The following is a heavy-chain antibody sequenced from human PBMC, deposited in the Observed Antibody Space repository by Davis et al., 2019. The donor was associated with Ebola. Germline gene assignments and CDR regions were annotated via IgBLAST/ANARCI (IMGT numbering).Heavy chain of an antibody. Sequence: MPSETLSLTCTVSGGSISSSSYYWSWIRQPPGKGLEWIGEINHSGSTNYNPSLKSRVTISVDTSKNQFSLKLSSVTAADTAVYYCARSGKGYCSSTSCYARDFWYFDLWGRGTPVTVSS. D-gene: IGHD2-2*01. CDR3: ARSGKGYCSSTSCYARDFWYFDL. CDR1: GGSISSSSYY. J-gene: IGHJ2*01. V-gene: IGHV4-39*07. CDR2: INHSGST.